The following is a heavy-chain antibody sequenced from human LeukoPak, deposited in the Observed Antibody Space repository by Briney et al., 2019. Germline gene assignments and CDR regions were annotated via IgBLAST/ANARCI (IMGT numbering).Heavy chain of an antibody. D-gene: IGHD3-3*01. CDR3: AREPTIFGVVISCRGHNWFDP. J-gene: IGHJ5*02. CDR2: INHSGST. Sequence: SETLSLTCAVYGGSFSGYYWSWIRQPPGKGVEWIGEINHSGSTNYNPSLKSRVTISVDTSKNQFSLKLSSVTAADTAVYYCAREPTIFGVVISCRGHNWFDPWGQGTLVTVSS. CDR1: GGSFSGYY. V-gene: IGHV4-34*01.